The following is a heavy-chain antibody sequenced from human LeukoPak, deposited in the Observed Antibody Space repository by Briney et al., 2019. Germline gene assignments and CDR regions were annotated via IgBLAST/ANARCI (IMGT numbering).Heavy chain of an antibody. D-gene: IGHD1-7*01. CDR2: INTDGTST. CDR1: GFTFSSYW. J-gene: IGHJ4*02. CDR3: ARDNWNYDHYFDY. Sequence: GGSLRLSCAASGFTFSSYWMHWVRQAPGKGLVWVSRINTDGTSTSSADSVKGRFTISRDNAKNTLYLQMSSLRAEDTAVYYCARDNWNYDHYFDYWGQGTLVTVSS. V-gene: IGHV3-74*01.